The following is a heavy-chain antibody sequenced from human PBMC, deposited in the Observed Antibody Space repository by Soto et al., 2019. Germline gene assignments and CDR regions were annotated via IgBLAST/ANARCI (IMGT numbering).Heavy chain of an antibody. Sequence: ASVKVSCKASGYTFTSYGISWVRQAPGQGLEWMGWISAFNGNTYYAQKLQGRVTMTTDTSTSTAYMELRSLRSDDTAVYYCTRLGGFYQALDSWGQGVLVTVSS. CDR1: GYTFTSYG. D-gene: IGHD3-22*01. CDR3: TRLGGFYQALDS. V-gene: IGHV1-18*01. CDR2: ISAFNGNT. J-gene: IGHJ4*02.